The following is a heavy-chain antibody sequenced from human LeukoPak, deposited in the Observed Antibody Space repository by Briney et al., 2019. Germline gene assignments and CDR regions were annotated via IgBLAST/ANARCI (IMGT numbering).Heavy chain of an antibody. V-gene: IGHV3-48*03. D-gene: IGHD5-18*01. CDR3: AREIKGYSYGFHDY. Sequence: GGSLRLSCAASGFTFSNYEMNWVRQAPGKGLEWVSYITSSGNTKYHAEYVKGRFTISRDNDKNSLFLQMSSLRDEDTAVYYCAREIKGYSYGFHDYWGQGTLVTVSS. J-gene: IGHJ4*02. CDR2: ITSSGNTK. CDR1: GFTFSNYE.